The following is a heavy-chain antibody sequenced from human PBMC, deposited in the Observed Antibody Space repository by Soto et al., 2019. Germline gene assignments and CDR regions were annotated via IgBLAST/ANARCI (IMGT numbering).Heavy chain of an antibody. CDR3: ARDRAGYYSHFVY. Sequence: QVYLVQSGAEVKKPGSSVKVSCKAVRGTLTSYAFSWVRQAPGQGLEWMGGIMPFFGSGNYAQKFQGRINITADESTSSVYLELTSLRSEDTAVYYCARDRAGYYSHFVYWGQGTLVTVSS. V-gene: IGHV1-69*01. D-gene: IGHD3-22*01. CDR1: RGTLTSYA. CDR2: IMPFFGSG. J-gene: IGHJ4*02.